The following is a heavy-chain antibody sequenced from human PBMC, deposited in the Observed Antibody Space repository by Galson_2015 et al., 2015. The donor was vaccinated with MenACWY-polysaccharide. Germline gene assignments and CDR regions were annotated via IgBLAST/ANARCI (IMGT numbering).Heavy chain of an antibody. CDR3: AKGKQDRSGWYQIEEVLFDY. CDR2: INGSGGST. CDR1: GFTFSSYA. V-gene: IGHV3-23*01. D-gene: IGHD6-19*01. J-gene: IGHJ4*02. Sequence: SLRLSCAASGFTFSSYAMSWVRQAPGKGLEWVSAINGSGGSTYYADSVKGRFTISRDNSKNTLYLQMNSLRAEDTAVYYCAKGKQDRSGWYQIEEVLFDYWGKGTLVTVSS.